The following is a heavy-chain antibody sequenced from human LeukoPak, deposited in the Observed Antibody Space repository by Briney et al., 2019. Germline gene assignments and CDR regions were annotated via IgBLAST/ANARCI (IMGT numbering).Heavy chain of an antibody. CDR1: GYSFTIYW. J-gene: IGHJ4*02. Sequence: GESLKISFKGSGYSFTIYWIGWVRQMPGKGLEWMGIIYPGDSDTRYSPSFQGQVTISADKSFSPAYLQWSSLKASDTAIYYCARQSGYCGGGSCAIDYWGQGTLVTVSS. CDR3: ARQSGYCGGGSCAIDY. V-gene: IGHV5-51*01. D-gene: IGHD2-15*01. CDR2: IYPGDSDT.